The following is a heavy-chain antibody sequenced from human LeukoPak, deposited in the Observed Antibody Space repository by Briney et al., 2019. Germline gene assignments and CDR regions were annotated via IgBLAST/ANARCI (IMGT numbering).Heavy chain of an antibody. CDR1: GGSISTSSYY. V-gene: IGHV4-61*05. J-gene: IGHJ4*02. Sequence: SSETLSLTCTVSGGSISTSSYYWGWVRQPPGKGLEWIGYIYYSGSTNYNPSLKSRVTISVDTSKNQFSLKLSSVTAADTAVYYCARVGGTETYYYDSSGYYYDYWGQGTLVTVSS. D-gene: IGHD3-22*01. CDR3: ARVGGTETYYYDSSGYYYDY. CDR2: IYYSGST.